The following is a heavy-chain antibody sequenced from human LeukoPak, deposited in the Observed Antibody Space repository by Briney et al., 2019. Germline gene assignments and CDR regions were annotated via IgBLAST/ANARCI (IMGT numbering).Heavy chain of an antibody. CDR2: IIPIFGTA. V-gene: IGHV1-69*05. Sequence: SVKVSCKASGGTFSSYAISWVRQAPGQGLEWIGGIIPIFGTANYAQKFQGRVTITTDESTSTAYMELSSLRSEDTAVYYCARGAMEGGRLMDFDYWGQGTLVTVSS. D-gene: IGHD5-18*01. CDR3: ARGAMEGGRLMDFDY. J-gene: IGHJ4*02. CDR1: GGTFSSYA.